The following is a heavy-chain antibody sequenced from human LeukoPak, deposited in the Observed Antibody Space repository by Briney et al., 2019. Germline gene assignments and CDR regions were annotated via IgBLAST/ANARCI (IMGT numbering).Heavy chain of an antibody. Sequence: PSETLSLTCTVSGGSISSYYWSWIRQPAGKGLEWIGRIYTSGSTNYNPSLKSRVTMSVDTSKNQFSLKLSSVTAADTAVYYCVRDGGAVAGTYYYYGMDVWGQGTTVTVSS. CDR2: IYTSGST. J-gene: IGHJ6*02. V-gene: IGHV4-4*07. CDR1: GGSISSYY. D-gene: IGHD6-19*01. CDR3: VRDGGAVAGTYYYYGMDV.